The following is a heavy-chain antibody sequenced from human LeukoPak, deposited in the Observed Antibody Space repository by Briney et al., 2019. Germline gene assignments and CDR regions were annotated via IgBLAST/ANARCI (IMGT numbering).Heavy chain of an antibody. CDR1: GGSISSSSYY. CDR2: IYYSGST. J-gene: IGHJ4*02. CDR3: ARHLRSAGIITFFGVFPPPQGVFDY. V-gene: IGHV4-39*01. D-gene: IGHD3-3*01. Sequence: SETLSLTCTVSGGSISSSSYYWGWIRQPPGKGLEWIGSIYYSGSTYYNPSLKSRVTISVDTSKNQFSLKLSSVTAADTAVYYCARHLRSAGIITFFGVFPPPQGVFDYGGKEPLVTVSS.